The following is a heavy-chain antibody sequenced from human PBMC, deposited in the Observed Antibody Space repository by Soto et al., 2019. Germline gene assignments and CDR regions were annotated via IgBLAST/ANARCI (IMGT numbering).Heavy chain of an antibody. V-gene: IGHV1-46*01. Sequence: GASVKVSCKASGYTFTSYYMHWVRQAPGQGLEWMGIINPSGGSTSYAQKFQGRVTMTKDTSTSTVYMELSSLRSEDTAVYYCARDLNTIFGVVIIPVSYYGMDVWGQGTTVTVSS. CDR2: INPSGGST. J-gene: IGHJ6*02. D-gene: IGHD3-3*01. CDR1: GYTFTSYY. CDR3: ARDLNTIFGVVIIPVSYYGMDV.